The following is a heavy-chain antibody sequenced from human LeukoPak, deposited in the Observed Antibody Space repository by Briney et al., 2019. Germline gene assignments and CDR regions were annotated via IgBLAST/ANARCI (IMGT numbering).Heavy chain of an antibody. J-gene: IGHJ4*02. CDR1: TGSMPTYY. D-gene: IGHD3-22*01. Sequence: SSETLSLTCTVSTGSMPTYYWSWIRQPPGKGLEWIGFIWNSGITNYNPSLKSRITISADTSKNQFSLKLSSVTAADTAVYYGARLVYDTSDYYYFDHWGQGTLVTVSS. CDR2: IWNSGIT. CDR3: ARLVYDTSDYYYFDH. V-gene: IGHV4-59*08.